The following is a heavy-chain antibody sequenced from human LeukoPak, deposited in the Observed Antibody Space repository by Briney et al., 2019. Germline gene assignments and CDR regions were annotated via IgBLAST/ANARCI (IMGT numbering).Heavy chain of an antibody. CDR2: INPSGGST. CDR3: ARGVMITFGGVIESYYMDV. V-gene: IGHV1-46*01. CDR1: GYTFTSYY. Sequence: ASVKVSCKASGYTFTSYYMHWVRQAPGQGLEWMGIINPSGGSTSNAQKFQGRVTMTRDMSTSTAYMELSRLRSDDTAVYYCARGVMITFGGVIESYYMDVWGKGTTVTVSS. D-gene: IGHD3-16*02. J-gene: IGHJ6*03.